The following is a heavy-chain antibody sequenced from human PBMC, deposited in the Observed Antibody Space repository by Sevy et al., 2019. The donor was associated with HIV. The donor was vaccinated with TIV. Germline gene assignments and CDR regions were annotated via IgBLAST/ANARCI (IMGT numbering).Heavy chain of an antibody. D-gene: IGHD3-3*01. Sequence: GGSLRLSCAASGFTFSRYLMYWVRQAPGKGLVWVSQIKNDGSSTTYADSVKGRFTISRDNAKNTLYLQMNSLRAEDTAVYYCAREGVDFWSGPVDFYYGMDVWGQGATVTVSS. V-gene: IGHV3-74*01. CDR3: AREGVDFWSGPVDFYYGMDV. CDR2: IKNDGSST. CDR1: GFTFSRYL. J-gene: IGHJ6*02.